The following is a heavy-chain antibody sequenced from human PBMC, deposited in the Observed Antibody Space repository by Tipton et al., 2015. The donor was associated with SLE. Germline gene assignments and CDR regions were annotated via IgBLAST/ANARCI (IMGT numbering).Heavy chain of an antibody. V-gene: IGHV4-34*01. CDR2: INHSGST. CDR3: ARGGGVAVRRRAYYYYYMDA. CDR1: GGSFSGYY. D-gene: IGHD6-6*01. Sequence: TLRLSCAVYGGSFSGYYWSWLRQPPGKGLEWIGEINHSGSTNYNPSLKSRVTISVDTSKNQFSLKLSSVTAADTAVYYCARGGGVAVRRRAYYYYYMDAWGKGTTVTVSS. J-gene: IGHJ6*03.